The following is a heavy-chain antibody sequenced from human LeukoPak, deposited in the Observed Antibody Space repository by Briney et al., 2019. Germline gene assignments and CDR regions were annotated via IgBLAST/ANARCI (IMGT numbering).Heavy chain of an antibody. CDR1: GYTFTSYY. CDR2: INPSGGST. CDR3: ARAEGPIVVVPAAIPYNWFDP. Sequence: GASVKVSCKASGYTFTSYYMHWVRQAPGQGLEWKGIINPSGGSTSYAQKFQGRVTMTRDTSTSTVYMELSSLRSEDTAVYYCARAEGPIVVVPAAIPYNWFDPWGQGTLVTVSS. D-gene: IGHD2-2*01. V-gene: IGHV1-46*01. J-gene: IGHJ5*02.